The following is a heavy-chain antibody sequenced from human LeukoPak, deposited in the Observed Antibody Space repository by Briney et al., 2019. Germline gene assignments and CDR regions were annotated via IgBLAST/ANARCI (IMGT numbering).Heavy chain of an antibody. Sequence: SQTLSLTCTVSGGSIRSGDYSWNWIRQHPGTGLEWIGYIYYSGSTYYNPSLTSRVTMSVDTSKNQFSLKLSSVTAAGTAIYYCARDHTETSSLNFRNYYYYGMDIWGQGTTVIVSS. V-gene: IGHV4-31*03. D-gene: IGHD4-4*01. CDR2: IYYSGST. CDR3: ARDHTETSSLNFRNYYYYGMDI. CDR1: GGSIRSGDYS. J-gene: IGHJ6*02.